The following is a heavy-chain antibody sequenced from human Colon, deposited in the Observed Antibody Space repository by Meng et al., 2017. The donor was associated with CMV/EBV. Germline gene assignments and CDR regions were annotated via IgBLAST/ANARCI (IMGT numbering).Heavy chain of an antibody. CDR2: INHSGST. CDR1: GGSFSGYY. J-gene: IGHJ4*02. V-gene: IGHV4-34*01. Sequence: GSLRLSCAVYGGSFSGYYWSWIRQPPGKGLEWIGEINHSGSTNYNPSLKSRVTISVDTSKNQFSLKLSSVTAADTAVYYCARGGSTSCFDYWGQGTLVTVSS. D-gene: IGHD2-2*01. CDR3: ARGGSTSCFDY.